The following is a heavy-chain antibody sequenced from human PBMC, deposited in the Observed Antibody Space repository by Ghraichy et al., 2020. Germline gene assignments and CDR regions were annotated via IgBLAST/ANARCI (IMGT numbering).Heavy chain of an antibody. V-gene: IGHV4-34*01. CDR2: IHPTGTT. J-gene: IGHJ3*02. CDR3: ARRRQTWSAAEGDAFDI. Sequence: ESLNISCAVYVGSFNGYYWSWIRQPPGKGLEWIGEIHPTGTTNNSPSLKSRLTLLVDTSKNQFSLLLKSVTAADTAMYYCARRRQTWSAAEGDAFDIWSQGTMVTVSS. CDR1: VGSFNGYY. D-gene: IGHD5-18*01.